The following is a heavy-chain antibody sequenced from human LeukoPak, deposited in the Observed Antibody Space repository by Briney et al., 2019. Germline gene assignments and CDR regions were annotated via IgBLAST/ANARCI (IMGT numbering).Heavy chain of an antibody. CDR3: AKGGSAVAGTDY. CDR1: GFTFSSYA. V-gene: IGHV3-23*01. Sequence: PGGSLRLSCAASGFTFSSYAMSWVRQAPGKGLEWVSAIGGRGTSTYYADSVKGRFTISRDNSKNTLYLQMNSLRAEDTAVYYCAKGGSAVAGTDYWGQGTLVTVSS. D-gene: IGHD6-19*01. J-gene: IGHJ4*02. CDR2: IGGRGTST.